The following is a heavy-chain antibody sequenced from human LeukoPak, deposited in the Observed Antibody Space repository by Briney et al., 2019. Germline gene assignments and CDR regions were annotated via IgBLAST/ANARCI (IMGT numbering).Heavy chain of an antibody. V-gene: IGHV4-59*08. CDR1: GDSISSYY. Sequence: SETLSLTCTVSGDSISSYYWSWIRQPPGKGLEWIGYIYYSGSTNYNPSLKSRVTISVDTSKNQFSMKMSSVTAADTAVYYCARHSGGYYDSSGYYPLHYWGQGTLVTVSS. D-gene: IGHD3-22*01. CDR2: IYYSGST. J-gene: IGHJ4*02. CDR3: ARHSGGYYDSSGYYPLHY.